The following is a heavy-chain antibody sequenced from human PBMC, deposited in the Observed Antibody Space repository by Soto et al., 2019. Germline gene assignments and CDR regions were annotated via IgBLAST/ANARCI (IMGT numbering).Heavy chain of an antibody. J-gene: IGHJ4*02. CDR1: GVSINNSPYF. D-gene: IGHD1-26*01. CDR3: VRHVGIRGATLLDT. CDR2: VYYTGDA. V-gene: IGHV4-39*01. Sequence: QMEESGPGLVKPAETLTLTCTVSGVSINNSPYFWTWIRQPPGKGLEWIGEVYYTGDAYYNPSLRSRFSISVETSKNQFSLKVTSVTAADTARYFCVRHVGIRGATLLDTWGQGALVTVSS.